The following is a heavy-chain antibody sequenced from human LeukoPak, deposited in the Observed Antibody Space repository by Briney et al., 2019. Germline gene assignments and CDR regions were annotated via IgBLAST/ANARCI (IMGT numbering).Heavy chain of an antibody. CDR1: GFTFSSYE. Sequence: GGSLRLSCAASGFTFSSYEMNWVRQAPGKGLEWVSYISSSGSTIYYADSVKSRFTISRDNAKNSLYLQMNSLRAEDTAVYYCARVGRQMVRGVIITFYFDYWGQGTLVTVSS. D-gene: IGHD3-10*01. J-gene: IGHJ4*02. CDR2: ISSSGSTI. CDR3: ARVGRQMVRGVIITFYFDY. V-gene: IGHV3-48*03.